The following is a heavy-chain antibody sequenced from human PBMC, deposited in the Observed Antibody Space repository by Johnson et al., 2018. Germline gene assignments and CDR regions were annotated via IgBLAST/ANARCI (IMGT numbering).Heavy chain of an antibody. Sequence: VQLVQSGGGVVQPGRSLRLSCAASGFTFSSYSMNWVRQAPGKGLEWVSSISSSSSYIYYADSVKGRFTISRDNAKNSLYLQMTSLRDEDTAVYYCAGGRGYDVYGMDGWVEGTTVTVSS. D-gene: IGHD3-3*01. CDR1: GFTFSSYS. J-gene: IGHJ6*04. V-gene: IGHV3-21*01. CDR2: ISSSSSYI. CDR3: AGGRGYDVYGMDG.